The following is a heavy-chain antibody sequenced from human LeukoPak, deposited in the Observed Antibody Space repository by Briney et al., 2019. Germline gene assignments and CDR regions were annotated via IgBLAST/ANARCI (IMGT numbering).Heavy chain of an antibody. V-gene: IGHV3-15*01. CDR1: GFTFSEAW. CDR2: IKSKADGATI. CDR3: MTDVLWDPGGY. Sequence: TGGSLRLSCAASGFTFSEAWMSWVRQAPGKGLEWVGRIKSKADGATIDYAAPVKGRFTISRDDSENTLYLQMSRVKTEDTAVYYCMTDVLWDPGGYWGQGTLVSVSS. D-gene: IGHD4-23*01. J-gene: IGHJ4*02.